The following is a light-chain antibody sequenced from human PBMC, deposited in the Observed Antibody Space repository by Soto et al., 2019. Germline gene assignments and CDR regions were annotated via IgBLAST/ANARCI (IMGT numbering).Light chain of an antibody. V-gene: IGKV1-5*01. Sequence: DIQMTQSPSTLSAFVGDRVTITCRASQSISSWLAWYQQKPGKAPQPLIYDASNLESGAPSRFSGSGYGTEFTLTITNLQPDDFATYYCQQYNSAYTFGQGTKLEIK. CDR1: QSISSW. CDR3: QQYNSAYT. CDR2: DAS. J-gene: IGKJ2*01.